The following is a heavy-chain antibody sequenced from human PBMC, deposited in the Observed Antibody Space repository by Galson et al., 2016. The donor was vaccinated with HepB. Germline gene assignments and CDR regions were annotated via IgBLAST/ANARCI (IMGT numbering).Heavy chain of an antibody. CDR2: ISGTSIYI. CDR3: ARDLRGLVRFFDWSAHFDY. D-gene: IGHD3-9*01. Sequence: SLRLSCAASGLTFSTSSMNWVRQAPGKGLEWVASISGTSIYIYYADSVKGRSTISRDNAENSVFLQMNSLRAEDTAVYYCARDLRGLVRFFDWSAHFDYWGQGTLVTVSS. V-gene: IGHV3-21*01. J-gene: IGHJ4*02. CDR1: GLTFSTSS.